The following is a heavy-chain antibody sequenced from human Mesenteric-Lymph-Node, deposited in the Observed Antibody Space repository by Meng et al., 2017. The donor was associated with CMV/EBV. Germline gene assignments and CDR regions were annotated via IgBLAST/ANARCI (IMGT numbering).Heavy chain of an antibody. CDR3: ARGPTRNYFDY. CDR1: GGSFSGYY. Sequence: SETLSLTCAVYGGSFSGYYWSWIRQPPGKGLDWIGYIYYSGSTNYNPSLKSRVTISVNTSKNQFSLILSSVTAADTAVYYCARGPTRNYFDYWGQGTLVTVSS. CDR2: IYYSGST. J-gene: IGHJ4*02. V-gene: IGHV4-59*13.